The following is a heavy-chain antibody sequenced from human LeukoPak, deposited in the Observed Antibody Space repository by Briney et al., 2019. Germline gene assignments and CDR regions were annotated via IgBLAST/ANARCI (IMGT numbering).Heavy chain of an antibody. J-gene: IGHJ5*02. CDR3: ARGDMDLVVPAAMAWFDP. CDR1: GGSISSYY. V-gene: IGHV4-4*07. D-gene: IGHD2-2*01. Sequence: SETLSLTCTVSGGSISSYYWSWIRQPAGKGLEWIGRIYTSGSTNYNPSLKSRVTMSVDTSKNQFSLKLSSVTAADTAVYYCARGDMDLVVPAAMAWFDPWGQGTLVTVSS. CDR2: IYTSGST.